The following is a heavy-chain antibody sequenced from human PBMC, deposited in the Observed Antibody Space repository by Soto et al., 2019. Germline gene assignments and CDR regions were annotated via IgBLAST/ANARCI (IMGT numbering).Heavy chain of an antibody. CDR3: TSAMVRGVITYFDY. J-gene: IGHJ4*02. V-gene: IGHV1-69*13. CDR2: IIPIFGTA. D-gene: IGHD3-10*01. CDR1: GGHFSSYA. Sequence: SVKVSCKASGGHFSSYAISWVRQAPGQGLEWMGGIIPIFGTANYAQKFQGRVTITADESTSTAYMELSSLRSEDTAVYYCTSAMVRGVITYFDYWGQGTPVTVSS.